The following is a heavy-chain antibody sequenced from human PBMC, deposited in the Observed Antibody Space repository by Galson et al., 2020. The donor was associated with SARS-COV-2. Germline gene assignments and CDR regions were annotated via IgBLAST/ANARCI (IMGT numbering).Heavy chain of an antibody. Sequence: GGSLRLSCAASGFTFSSYAMHWVRQAPGKGLEWVAVISYDGSNKYYADSVKGRFTISRDNSKNTLYLQMNSLRAEDTAVYYCARGGVTGTTLDYWGQGTLVTVSS. J-gene: IGHJ4*02. V-gene: IGHV3-30*04. CDR2: ISYDGSNK. CDR3: ARGGVTGTTLDY. D-gene: IGHD1-7*01. CDR1: GFTFSSYA.